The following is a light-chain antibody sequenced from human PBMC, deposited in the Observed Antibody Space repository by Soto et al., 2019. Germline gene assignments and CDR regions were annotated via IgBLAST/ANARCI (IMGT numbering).Light chain of an antibody. Sequence: EIGLTQSPATLSLSPGERDTLSCRASQSISSYLAWYQQKPGQAPRLLIYDASNRATGIPARFSGSGSGTDFTLTISTLEPEDFAVYYCQQRSAWPLTFGGGTKVEIK. CDR2: DAS. J-gene: IGKJ4*02. CDR3: QQRSAWPLT. CDR1: QSISSY. V-gene: IGKV3-11*01.